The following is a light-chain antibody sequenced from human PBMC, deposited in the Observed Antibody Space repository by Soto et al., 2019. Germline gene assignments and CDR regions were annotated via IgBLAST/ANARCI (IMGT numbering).Light chain of an antibody. CDR2: GAS. V-gene: IGKV1-39*01. Sequence: DIQMTQSPSSLSASVGDRVTITCRASQNINTYLIWYRQKLGEAPNLLIYGASSLQSGVSPRFSGSGSGTEFTLTISSLQPEDFATYYCQHYNSYSEAFGQGTKVDI. J-gene: IGKJ1*01. CDR3: QHYNSYSEA. CDR1: QNINTY.